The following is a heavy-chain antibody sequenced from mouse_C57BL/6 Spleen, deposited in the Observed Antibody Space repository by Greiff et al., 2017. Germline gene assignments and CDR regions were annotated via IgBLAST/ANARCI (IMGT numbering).Heavy chain of an antibody. CDR1: GYSITSGYY. CDR2: ISYDGSN. Sequence: EVQLQQSGPGLVKPSQSLSLTCSVTGYSITSGYYWNWIRQFPGNKLEWMGYISYDGSNNYNPSLKNRISITRDTSKNQFFLKLNSVTTEDTATYYCAREGDYGSSFFDYWGQGTTLTVSS. CDR3: AREGDYGSSFFDY. V-gene: IGHV3-6*01. J-gene: IGHJ2*01. D-gene: IGHD1-1*01.